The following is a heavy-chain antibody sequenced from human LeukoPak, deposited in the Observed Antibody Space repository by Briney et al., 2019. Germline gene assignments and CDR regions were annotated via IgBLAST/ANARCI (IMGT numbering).Heavy chain of an antibody. CDR1: GFLFRRIW. V-gene: IGHV3-7*05. D-gene: IGHD1-1*01. CDR3: VEGNAMDH. CDR2: LKEDGRQK. J-gene: IGHJ4*02. Sequence: GGPVTLPCCRSGFLFRRIWLRWVRQAPGRGGEGVAKLKEDGRQKQHLDSVKGRFTISRDNDRNSLYLQMNSLRAGDTAVEFCVEGNAMDHWGQGTLVTVSS.